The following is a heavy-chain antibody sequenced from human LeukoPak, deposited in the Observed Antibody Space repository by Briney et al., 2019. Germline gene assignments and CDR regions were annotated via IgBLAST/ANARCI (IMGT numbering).Heavy chain of an antibody. CDR1: GYTLTDFY. CDR3: ARGGYSTPSYYFDY. V-gene: IGHV1-8*02. J-gene: IGHJ4*02. Sequence: ASVKVSCKASGYTLTDFYIYWVRQAAGQGLEWMGWMNPNSGNTGYAQRFQGRVTMTRNTSISTAYMELSSLRSEDTAVYYCARGGYSTPSYYFDYWGQGTLVTVSS. D-gene: IGHD3-22*01. CDR2: MNPNSGNT.